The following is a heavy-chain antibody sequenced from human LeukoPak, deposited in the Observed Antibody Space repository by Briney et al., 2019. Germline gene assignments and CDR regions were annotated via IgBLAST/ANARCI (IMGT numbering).Heavy chain of an antibody. CDR3: ASLRIAAAGTEGDAFDI. CDR2: INTNAGNP. Sequence: ASVKVSCKASGYTFTSYAMNWVRQAPGQGLEWMGWINTNAGNPTYAQGFTGRFVFSLDTSVSTAYLQISSLKAEDTAVYYCASLRIAAAGTEGDAFDIWGQGTMVTVSP. V-gene: IGHV7-4-1*02. D-gene: IGHD6-13*01. J-gene: IGHJ3*02. CDR1: GYTFTSYA.